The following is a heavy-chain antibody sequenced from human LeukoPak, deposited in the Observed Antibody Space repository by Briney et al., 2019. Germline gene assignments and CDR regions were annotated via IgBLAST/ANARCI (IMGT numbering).Heavy chain of an antibody. Sequence: SETLSLTCTVSGGSISSYYWSWIRQPPGKGLEWIGYIYYSGSTNYNPSLKSRVTISVDTSKNQFSLKLSSVTAADTAVYYCARDRSGSYYNDYWGQGTLVTVSS. CDR1: GGSISSYY. J-gene: IGHJ4*02. CDR3: ARDRSGSYYNDY. V-gene: IGHV4-59*01. D-gene: IGHD3-10*01. CDR2: IYYSGST.